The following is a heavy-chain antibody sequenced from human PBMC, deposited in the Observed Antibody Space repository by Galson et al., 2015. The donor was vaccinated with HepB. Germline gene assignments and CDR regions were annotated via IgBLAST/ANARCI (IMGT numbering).Heavy chain of an antibody. V-gene: IGHV3-30*04. CDR3: AREAGDSSADTDPSSAFDI. CDR2: ISYDGSNK. D-gene: IGHD3-22*01. CDR1: GFTFSSYA. Sequence: SLRLSCAASGFTFSSYAMHWVRQAPGKGLEWVAVISYDGSNKYYADSVKGRFTISGDNSKNTLYLQMNSLRAEDTAVYYCAREAGDSSADTDPSSAFDIWGQGTMVTVSS. J-gene: IGHJ3*02.